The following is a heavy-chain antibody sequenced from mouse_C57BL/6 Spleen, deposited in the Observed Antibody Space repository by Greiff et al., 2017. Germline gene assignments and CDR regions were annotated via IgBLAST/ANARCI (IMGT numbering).Heavy chain of an antibody. CDR3: ARGRGITTVVTYFDV. CDR1: GYAFTNYL. D-gene: IGHD1-1*01. J-gene: IGHJ1*03. Sequence: VQLQQSGAELVRPGTSVKVSCKASGYAFTNYLIEWVKQRPGQGLEWIGVINPGSGGTNYNEKFKGKATLTADKSSSTAYMQLSSLTSEDSAVYFCARGRGITTVVTYFDVWGTGTTVTVSS. V-gene: IGHV1-54*01. CDR2: INPGSGGT.